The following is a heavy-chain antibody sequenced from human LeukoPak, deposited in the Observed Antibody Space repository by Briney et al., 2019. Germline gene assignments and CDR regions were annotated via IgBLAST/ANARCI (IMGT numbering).Heavy chain of an antibody. Sequence: GGSLRLSCAASGFTFSSYWMSWVRQAPGKGLEWVANIKQDGSEKYYVDSVKGRFTISRDNAKNSLYLQMNSLRAEDTAVYYCAREGSSLAFWGSFDYWGQGTLVTVSS. J-gene: IGHJ4*02. CDR1: GFTFSSYW. CDR2: IKQDGSEK. CDR3: AREGSSLAFWGSFDY. D-gene: IGHD6-13*01. V-gene: IGHV3-7*03.